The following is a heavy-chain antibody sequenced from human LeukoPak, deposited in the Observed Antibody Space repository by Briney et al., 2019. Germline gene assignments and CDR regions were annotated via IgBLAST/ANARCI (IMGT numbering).Heavy chain of an antibody. D-gene: IGHD3-9*01. V-gene: IGHV1-18*01. Sequence: ASVKVSCKASGYTFTSYGISWVRQAPGQGLEWMGWISAYNGNTNYAQKLQGRVTMTTDTSTSTAYMELRSLRSDDTAVYYCARGGGKYYDILTGYYMVLDVWGQGTTVTVSS. CDR3: ARGGGKYYDILTGYYMVLDV. J-gene: IGHJ6*02. CDR2: ISAYNGNT. CDR1: GYTFTSYG.